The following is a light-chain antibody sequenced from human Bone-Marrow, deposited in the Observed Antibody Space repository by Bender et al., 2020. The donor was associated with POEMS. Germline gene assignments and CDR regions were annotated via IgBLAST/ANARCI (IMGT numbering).Light chain of an antibody. V-gene: IGLV1-44*01. Sequence: QSVLTQPPSASGTPGQRVTISCSGSNSNIGTNAVNWYQQFPGTATKLLIYSNNQRPSGVPDRFYAFTSGTSASLASSGLQSEDEADYYCAAWDAGLSGGVFGGGTKLTVL. CDR2: SNN. J-gene: IGLJ3*02. CDR3: AAWDAGLSGGV. CDR1: NSNIGTNA.